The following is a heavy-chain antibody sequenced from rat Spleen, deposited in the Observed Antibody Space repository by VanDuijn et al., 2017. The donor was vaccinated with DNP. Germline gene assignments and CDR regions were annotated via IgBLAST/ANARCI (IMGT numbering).Heavy chain of an antibody. CDR3: TTNPDTVFDY. CDR2: ITNSGGST. Sequence: EVQLVESGGGLVQPGRSLKLSCAASGFTFSNYGMAWVRQAPTKGLEWVASITNSGGSTYYRDSVKGRFTISRDNAKSTLYLQMDSLRSEDTATYYCTTNPDTVFDYWGQGVMVTVSS. D-gene: IGHD4-1*01. J-gene: IGHJ2*01. V-gene: IGHV5-27*01. CDR1: GFTFSNYG.